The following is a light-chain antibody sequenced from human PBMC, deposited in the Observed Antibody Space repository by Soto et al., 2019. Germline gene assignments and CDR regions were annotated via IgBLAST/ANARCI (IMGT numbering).Light chain of an antibody. CDR3: SSYTSSSTYG. CDR2: DVS. Sequence: QSALTQPASVSGSPGQSIAISCTGTSSDVGGYDYVSWYQQHPGKAPKVMIYDVSNRPSGVSNRFSGSKSGNTASLTISGLQAEDEADYYCSSYTSSSTYGFGTGTKVTVL. V-gene: IGLV2-14*01. CDR1: SSDVGGYDY. J-gene: IGLJ1*01.